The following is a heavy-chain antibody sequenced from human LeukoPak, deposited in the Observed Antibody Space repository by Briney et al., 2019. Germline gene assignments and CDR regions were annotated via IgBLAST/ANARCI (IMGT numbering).Heavy chain of an antibody. Sequence: GGSLRLSCAASGFTFSSYWMHWVRQAPGKGLVWVSRINSDGNSTSYADSVKGRFTISRDNAKNTLYLQMNSLRAEDTAVYYCARGGSGSYYPIDYWGQGTLVTVSS. CDR2: INSDGNST. CDR1: GFTFSSYW. V-gene: IGHV3-74*01. D-gene: IGHD3-10*01. CDR3: ARGGSGSYYPIDY. J-gene: IGHJ4*02.